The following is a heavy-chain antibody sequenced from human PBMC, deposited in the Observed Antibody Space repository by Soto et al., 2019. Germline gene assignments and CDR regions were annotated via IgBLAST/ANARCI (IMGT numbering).Heavy chain of an antibody. D-gene: IGHD3-22*01. V-gene: IGHV3-11*01. CDR1: GVTVSDYY. CDR2: ISNRGSII. CDR3: ASYSHTYYDRNDFDG. Sequence: GGALRLSWAAAGVTVSDYYMNWIRQAPGKVLEWVSYISNRGSIIVYVDSVKGRFTISRDNAKDVLVRQINRLIAQDTAVYYCASYSHTYYDRNDFDGWRKETVV. J-gene: IGHJ3*01.